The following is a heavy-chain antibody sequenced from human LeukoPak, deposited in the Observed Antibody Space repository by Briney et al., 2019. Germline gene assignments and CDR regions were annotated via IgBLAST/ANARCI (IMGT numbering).Heavy chain of an antibody. Sequence: ASVKVSCKASGYTYTSYGISWVRQAPGQGLEWMGWISAYNGNTNYAQKLQGRVTMTTDTSTSTAYMELRSLRSDDTAVYYCARVTGYCSGGSCYLTPLFDYWGQGTLVTVSS. J-gene: IGHJ4*02. CDR2: ISAYNGNT. V-gene: IGHV1-18*01. CDR1: GYTYTSYG. CDR3: ARVTGYCSGGSCYLTPLFDY. D-gene: IGHD2-15*01.